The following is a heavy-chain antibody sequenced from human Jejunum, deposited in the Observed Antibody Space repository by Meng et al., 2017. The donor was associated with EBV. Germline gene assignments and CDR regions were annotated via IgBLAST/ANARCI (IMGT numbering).Heavy chain of an antibody. CDR1: GYTFNNYG. V-gene: IGHV1-18*01. CDR2: ISTYYGNT. J-gene: IGHJ4*02. D-gene: IGHD6-6*01. Sequence: QVVTGQSGVEGKKPGASVKVSCKASGYTFNNYGNTWVRQAPGQGLEWIGWISTYYGNTDCAQKFQDRLTMTTDTSTSTAYMELRSLRSDDTAVHYCARDLLTLGSDSSSPDFDDWGQGTLVTVSS. CDR3: ARDLLTLGSDSSSPDFDD.